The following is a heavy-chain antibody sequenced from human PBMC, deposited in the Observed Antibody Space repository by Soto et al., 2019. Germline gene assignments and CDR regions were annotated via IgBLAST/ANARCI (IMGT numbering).Heavy chain of an antibody. CDR1: GGTFSSYA. D-gene: IGHD6-19*01. CDR3: AGGIAVAGTYYYYYDGMDV. J-gene: IGHJ6*02. CDR2: IIPIFGTA. V-gene: IGHV1-69*12. Sequence: QVQLVQSGAEVKKPGSSVKVSCKASGGTFSSYAISWVRQAPGQGLEWMGGIIPIFGTANYAQKFQGRVTLTEEESTSTANLAQSSLRSEDTAVYYCAGGIAVAGTYYYYYDGMDVWGQGTTVTVSS.